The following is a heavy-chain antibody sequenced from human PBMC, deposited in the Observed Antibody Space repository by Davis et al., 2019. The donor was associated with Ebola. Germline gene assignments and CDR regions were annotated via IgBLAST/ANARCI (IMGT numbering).Heavy chain of an antibody. V-gene: IGHV4-39*01. CDR3: AGRGYFDY. CDR1: GGSISSSSYY. J-gene: IGHJ4*02. CDR2: IYYSGGT. Sequence: MPSETLSLTCTVSGGSISSSSYYWGWIRQPPGKGLEWIGSIYYSGGTYYNPSLKSRVAISVGTSKNQFSLKLTSVTAADTAVYYCAGRGYFDYWGQGTLVTVSS.